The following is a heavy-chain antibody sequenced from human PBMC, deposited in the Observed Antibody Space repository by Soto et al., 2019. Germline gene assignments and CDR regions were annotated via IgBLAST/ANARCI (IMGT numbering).Heavy chain of an antibody. CDR1: GYTFPSYG. CDR3: ARGGVYESSGARNYYYYGMNV. Sequence: ASVKDSCKASGYTFPSYGINWVRQAPGQGLEWLGWISAYDGYTNYAQILQGRVSMTTDTSTKTAYMELRSLRSDDTAMYYCARGGVYESSGARNYYYYGMNVWGQGTTVTGSS. J-gene: IGHJ6*02. CDR2: ISAYDGYT. V-gene: IGHV1-18*01. D-gene: IGHD2-15*01.